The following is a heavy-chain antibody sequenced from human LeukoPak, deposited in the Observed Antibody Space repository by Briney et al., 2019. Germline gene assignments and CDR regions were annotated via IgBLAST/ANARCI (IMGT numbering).Heavy chain of an antibody. CDR3: ARDNGDYWFDY. CDR2: INPNSDGT. V-gene: IGHV1-2*02. CDR1: GYTFTGYY. D-gene: IGHD4-17*01. J-gene: IGHJ4*02. Sequence: GASVKVSCKASGYTFTGYYMHWVRQATGQGLGWMGWINPNSDGTNYAQKFQGRITMTKDTSISTAYLELTRLRSDDTAVNYCARDNGDYWFDYWGQGTLVNVSS.